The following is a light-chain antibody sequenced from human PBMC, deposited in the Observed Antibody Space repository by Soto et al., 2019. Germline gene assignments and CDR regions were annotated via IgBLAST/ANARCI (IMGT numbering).Light chain of an antibody. Sequence: DIPLTQFPSSLSASVGDRHTITCRASQSISTYLNWYQQKSGKASKVLIFAASSLQSGVPSRFSGSGSGTDFTLTITRLQPEDFATYYCQQSFTTPRTFGQGTKVEIK. J-gene: IGKJ1*01. V-gene: IGKV1-39*01. CDR2: AAS. CDR3: QQSFTTPRT. CDR1: QSISTY.